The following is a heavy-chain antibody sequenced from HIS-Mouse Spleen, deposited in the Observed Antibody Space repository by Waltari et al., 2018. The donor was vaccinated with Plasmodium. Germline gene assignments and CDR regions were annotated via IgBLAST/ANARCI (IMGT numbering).Heavy chain of an antibody. Sequence: EVQLVESGGGLVQPGGSLRLSCSASGFTFSSYDMTWVRQATGKGLEWVSAIGTAGETNYPGYVKGRFTISRENAKNSLYLQMNSLRAGDTAVYYCARGPTYSSSYYFDYWGQGTLVTVSS. V-gene: IGHV3-13*01. J-gene: IGHJ4*02. CDR3: ARGPTYSSSYYFDY. CDR2: IGTAGET. CDR1: GFTFSSYD. D-gene: IGHD6-6*01.